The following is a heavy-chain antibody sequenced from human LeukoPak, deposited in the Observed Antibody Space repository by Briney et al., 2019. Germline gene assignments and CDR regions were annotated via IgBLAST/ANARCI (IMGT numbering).Heavy chain of an antibody. CDR1: GYTFTSYF. CDR2: IYPGDSDT. V-gene: IGHV5-51*01. Sequence: GESLKISCQASGYTFTSYFIGWVRQMPGKGLEWMGIIYPGDSDTRYSPSFQGQVTISADKSISTAYLQWSSLKASDTAMYYCARTASWGTSQIDYWGQGTLVTVSS. D-gene: IGHD7-27*01. J-gene: IGHJ4*02. CDR3: ARTASWGTSQIDY.